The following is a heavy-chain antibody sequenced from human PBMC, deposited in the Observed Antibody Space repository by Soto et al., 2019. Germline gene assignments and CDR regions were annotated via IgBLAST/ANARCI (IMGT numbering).Heavy chain of an antibody. D-gene: IGHD6-19*01. CDR2: IYYSGST. CDR1: GGSISSSSYY. V-gene: IGHV4-39*01. CDR3: ATKTGGGWEDGMDV. J-gene: IGHJ6*02. Sequence: SETLSRTCTVSGGSISSSSYYWGWIRQPPGKGLEWIGSIYYSGSTYYNPSLKSRVTISVDTSKNQFSLKLSSVTAADTAVYYCATKTGGGWEDGMDVWGQGTTVTVSS.